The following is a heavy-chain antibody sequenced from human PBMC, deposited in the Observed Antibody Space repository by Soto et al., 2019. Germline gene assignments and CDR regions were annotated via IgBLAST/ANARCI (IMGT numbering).Heavy chain of an antibody. J-gene: IGHJ4*02. Sequence: EVQLLESGGGLLQPGGSLRLSCAASGFTFSSVDMAWVRQAPGKGLEWVSSITDSGGSTDYADSVKGRFTISRDNSRNTLYLQMNSLRADDTAVYYCAKLYWNPRYFDYWGQGTRVTISS. CDR1: GFTFSSVD. D-gene: IGHD1-1*01. CDR3: AKLYWNPRYFDY. CDR2: ITDSGGST. V-gene: IGHV3-23*01.